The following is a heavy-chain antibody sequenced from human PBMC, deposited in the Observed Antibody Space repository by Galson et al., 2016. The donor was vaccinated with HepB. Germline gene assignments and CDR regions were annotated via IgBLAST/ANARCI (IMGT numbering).Heavy chain of an antibody. J-gene: IGHJ4*02. CDR1: GFTVNTNY. V-gene: IGHV3-53*01. CDR3: ARENYHGSGSDNFDH. Sequence: SLRLSCAVSGFTVNTNYMNWVRQAPGKGLEWVSVIYSGDNTDYAYSVKGRFTISSDNSENTLYLQMNGLRAEDTAVYYCARENYHGSGSDNFDHWGQGTLVTVSS. D-gene: IGHD3-10*01. CDR2: IYSGDNT.